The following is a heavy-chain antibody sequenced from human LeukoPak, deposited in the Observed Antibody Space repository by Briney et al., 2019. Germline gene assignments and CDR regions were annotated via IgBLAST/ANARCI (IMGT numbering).Heavy chain of an antibody. CDR1: GFTFSDYY. CDR3: ANWGSAFDI. V-gene: IGHV3-11*06. Sequence: PGGSLRLSCAASGFTFSDYYMSWIRQAPGKGLECVSYISSRTSDTNYVDSVKGRFTISRDNAKNTLFLQMNSLRAEDTAVYYCANWGSAFDIWGQGTMVIVSS. D-gene: IGHD7-27*01. CDR2: ISSRTSDT. J-gene: IGHJ3*02.